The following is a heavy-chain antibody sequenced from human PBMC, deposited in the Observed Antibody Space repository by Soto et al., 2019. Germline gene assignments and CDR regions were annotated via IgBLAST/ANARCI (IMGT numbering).Heavy chain of an antibody. CDR2: IYWDDAK. Sequence: QITLKESGPTLVKPTQTLTLTCNFSGFSLSTRGVGVGWIRQPPGKALEWLTLIYWDDAKEYSPSLRSRITIPKDTSKNPVVLTMTDMAPVDTATYYCAHKGGGDRILDYWGQGTLVTVSS. CDR1: GFSLSTRGVG. J-gene: IGHJ4*02. CDR3: AHKGGGDRILDY. D-gene: IGHD3-16*01. V-gene: IGHV2-5*02.